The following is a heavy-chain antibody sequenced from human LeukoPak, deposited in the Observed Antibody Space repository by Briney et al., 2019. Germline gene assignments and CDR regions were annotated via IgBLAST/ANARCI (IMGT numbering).Heavy chain of an antibody. Sequence: PGRSLRLSCATSGFTFSSYWVTWVRQPPGKGMGWVGRIKSKTDGGTTDYAARVKGRFTISRDDSTNALYLQMDSLKTEDTAVYYCTNFNDRDAFDMWGQGTMVTVSS. CDR1: GFTFSSYW. V-gene: IGHV3-15*01. CDR3: TNFNDRDAFDM. CDR2: IKSKTDGGTT. J-gene: IGHJ3*02. D-gene: IGHD3-22*01.